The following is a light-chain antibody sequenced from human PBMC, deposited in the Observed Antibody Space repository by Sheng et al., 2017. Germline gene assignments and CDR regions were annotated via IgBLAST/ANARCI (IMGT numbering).Light chain of an antibody. CDR3: QQYNNWPPTT. CDR1: RIVSNN. J-gene: IGKJ3*01. CDR2: DAS. V-gene: IGKV3-15*01. Sequence: EVVMTQSPASLSVSPGERATLSCRASRIVSNNLAWYQQKPGQAPRLLIYDASARATGVPARFSGRGSGTEFSLTISSLQSDDVAIYYCQQYNNWPPTTFGP.